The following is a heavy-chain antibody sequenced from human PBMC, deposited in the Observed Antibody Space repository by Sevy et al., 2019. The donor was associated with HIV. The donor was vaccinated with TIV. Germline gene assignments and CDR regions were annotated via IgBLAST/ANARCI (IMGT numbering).Heavy chain of an antibody. J-gene: IGHJ6*02. CDR1: GFNSNNYW. CDR2: INSDGYSI. Sequence: GGSLRLSCTASGFNSNNYWMHWVRQVPGKGLVWVSRINSDGYSINYADFVKGRFTISRDNAKNTLYVQMNSLRAEDTAVYFCARGSRGTMGVWGQGTTVTV. CDR3: ARGSRGTMGV. D-gene: IGHD1-1*01. V-gene: IGHV3-74*01.